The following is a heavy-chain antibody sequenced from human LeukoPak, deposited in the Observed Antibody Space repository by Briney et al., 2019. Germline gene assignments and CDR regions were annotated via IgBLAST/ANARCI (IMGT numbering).Heavy chain of an antibody. Sequence: GGSLRLSCAASGFTFSTYGMHWVRQAPGKGLEWVAVIRYDGNNKFYVDSVRGRFTISRDNSKNTLYLQMNSLRAEDTAAYYCARENGDYEFDYWGQGTLVTVSS. J-gene: IGHJ4*02. CDR3: ARENGDYEFDY. D-gene: IGHD4-17*01. V-gene: IGHV3-33*08. CDR1: GFTFSTYG. CDR2: IRYDGNNK.